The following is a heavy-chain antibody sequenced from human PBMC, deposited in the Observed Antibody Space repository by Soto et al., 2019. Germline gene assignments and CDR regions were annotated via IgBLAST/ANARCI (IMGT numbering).Heavy chain of an antibody. Sequence: GASVKVSCKASGYTFTDYFIHWVLQAPGQGFEWMGWINPKSRGTTYAQKFQGRVTMTRDTSNSTAYMELRGLRSDDTAIYYCARVTLKAGNWFDPWGQGTLVTVSS. J-gene: IGHJ5*02. CDR1: GYTFTDYF. V-gene: IGHV1-2*02. CDR3: ARVTLKAGNWFDP. CDR2: INPKSRGT.